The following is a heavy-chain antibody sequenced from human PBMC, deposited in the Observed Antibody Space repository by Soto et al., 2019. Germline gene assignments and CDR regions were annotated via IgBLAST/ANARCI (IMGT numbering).Heavy chain of an antibody. Sequence: VGSLRLSCAASGFTLSSYAMHWVRQAPGKGLEWVAVISYDGSNKYYADSVKGRFTISRDNSKNTLYLQMNSLRAEDTAVYYCARDQDGGNPFDSWRQGTLVTVSS. D-gene: IGHD2-15*01. J-gene: IGHJ4*02. CDR2: ISYDGSNK. CDR1: GFTLSSYA. V-gene: IGHV3-30-3*01. CDR3: ARDQDGGNPFDS.